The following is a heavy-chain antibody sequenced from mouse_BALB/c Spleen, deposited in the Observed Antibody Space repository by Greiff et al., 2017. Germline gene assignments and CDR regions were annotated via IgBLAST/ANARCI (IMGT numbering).Heavy chain of an antibody. CDR2: INPSTGYT. CDR3: AREGYDGAWFAY. J-gene: IGHJ3*01. D-gene: IGHD2-2*01. Sequence: VKLMESGAELAKPGASVKMSCKASGYTFTSYWMHWVKQRPGQGLEWIGYINPSTGYTEYNQKFKDKATLTADKSSSTAYMQLSSLTSEDSAVYYCAREGYDGAWFAYWGQGTLVTVSA. CDR1: GYTFTSYW. V-gene: IGHV1-7*01.